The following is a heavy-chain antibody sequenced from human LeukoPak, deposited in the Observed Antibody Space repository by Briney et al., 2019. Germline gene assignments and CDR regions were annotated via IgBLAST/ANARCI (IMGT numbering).Heavy chain of an antibody. D-gene: IGHD6-13*01. CDR1: GFTFSSYA. Sequence: GGSLGLSCAASGFTFSSYAMSWVRQAPGKGLEWVSAISGSGGSTYYADSVKGRSTISRDNSKNTLYLQMNSLRAEDTAVYYCAKIFQSSSWFDLDYWGQGTLVTVSS. CDR3: AKIFQSSSWFDLDY. CDR2: ISGSGGST. V-gene: IGHV3-23*01. J-gene: IGHJ4*02.